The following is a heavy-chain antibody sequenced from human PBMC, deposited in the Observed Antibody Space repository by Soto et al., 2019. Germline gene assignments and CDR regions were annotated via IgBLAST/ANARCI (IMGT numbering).Heavy chain of an antibody. CDR2: IHSDGSST. CDR3: ARGDKGAFDM. Sequence: EVQLVESGGGLVQPGGSLRLSCAASGFTFSYYWMHWVRQAPGQGLVWVSRIHSDGSSTTYADSVKGRFTISRDNAKNTLDLQLNSLRAEDTDVYYCARGDKGAFDMWGQGTMVSVSS. V-gene: IGHV3-74*01. D-gene: IGHD2-21*02. CDR1: GFTFSYYW. J-gene: IGHJ3*02.